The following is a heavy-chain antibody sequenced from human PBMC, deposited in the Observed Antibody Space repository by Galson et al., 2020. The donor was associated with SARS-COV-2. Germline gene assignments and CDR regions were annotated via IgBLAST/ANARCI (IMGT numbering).Heavy chain of an antibody. Sequence: GESLKISCAASGFNFKNAWMSWVRQAPGKGLEWIGRIKSKINGGTTDYAAPVKGRFTISRDDSKNTLDLQMNSLKTEDTAVYYCTAIVGGGDTFDTWGQGTTVTVSP. J-gene: IGHJ3*02. D-gene: IGHD1-26*01. V-gene: IGHV3-15*01. CDR1: GFNFKNAW. CDR2: IKSKINGGTT. CDR3: TAIVGGGDTFDT.